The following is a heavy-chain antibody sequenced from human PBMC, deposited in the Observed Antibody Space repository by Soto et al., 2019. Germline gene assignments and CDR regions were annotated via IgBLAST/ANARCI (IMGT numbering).Heavy chain of an antibody. V-gene: IGHV2-5*02. CDR2: IYWDDDK. CDR3: AHRRIGVSQWYYAEIDY. Sequence: GSGPTLVNPTQTLTLTCTFSGFSLSTSGVGVGWIRQPPGKALEWLVLIYWDDDKRYSPSLRSRLAITKDTSKNQVVLTMTNVDPMDTGTYFCAHRRIGVSQWYYAEIDYLGQEALLTISA. CDR1: GFSLSTSGVG. J-gene: IGHJ4*02. D-gene: IGHD3-10*01.